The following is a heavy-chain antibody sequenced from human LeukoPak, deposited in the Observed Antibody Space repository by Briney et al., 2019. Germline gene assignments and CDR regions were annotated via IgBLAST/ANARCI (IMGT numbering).Heavy chain of an antibody. V-gene: IGHV3-33*06. CDR2: IWYDGSNK. CDR1: GFTFSSYG. D-gene: IGHD3-9*01. J-gene: IGHJ4*02. Sequence: GGSLRLSCAASGFTFSSYGMHWVRQAPGEGLGRVAVIWYDGSNKYYADSVKGRFTVSRDNSKSTLYLQMNSLRAEDTALYYCAKWGDYDVLTGYYVPDDWGQGTLVTVSS. CDR3: AKWGDYDVLTGYYVPDD.